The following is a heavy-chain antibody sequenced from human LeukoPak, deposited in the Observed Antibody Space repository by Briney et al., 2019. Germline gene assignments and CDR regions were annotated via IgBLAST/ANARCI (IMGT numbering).Heavy chain of an antibody. V-gene: IGHV3-7*03. CDR2: IKQDGSEK. CDR1: GFIFSNYG. D-gene: IGHD6-19*01. Sequence: GGSLKLSCAASGFIFSNYGMHWVRQAPGKGLEWVANIKQDGSEKYYVDSVKGRFTISRDNAKNSLYLQMNSLRAEDTAVYYCARQSSSGWFDYWGQGTLVTVSS. CDR3: ARQSSSGWFDY. J-gene: IGHJ4*02.